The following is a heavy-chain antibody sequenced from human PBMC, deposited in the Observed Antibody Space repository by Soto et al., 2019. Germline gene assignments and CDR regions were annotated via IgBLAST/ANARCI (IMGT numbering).Heavy chain of an antibody. V-gene: IGHV3-23*01. CDR1: GFTFSSYA. CDR2: INDGGVTT. Sequence: GSLRLSCAASGFTFSSYAMAWVRQAPGKGLEWVSTINDGGVTTYYADSVKGRFTISRDNSRNTLYLQMNSLRVEDTAVYYCARSTRPRGSRYFDHWGQGTLVTVS. J-gene: IGHJ4*02. CDR3: ARSTRPRGSRYFDH. D-gene: IGHD1-26*01.